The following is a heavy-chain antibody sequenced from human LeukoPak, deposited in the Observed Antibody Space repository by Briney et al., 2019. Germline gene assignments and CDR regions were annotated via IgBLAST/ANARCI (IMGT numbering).Heavy chain of an antibody. J-gene: IGHJ4*02. V-gene: IGHV3-7*03. D-gene: IGHD3-10*01. CDR2: IKEDGSES. CDR1: GFTFSSDW. Sequence: GGSLRLSCVVSGFTFSSDWMTWVRQAPGKGLEWVANIKEDGSESYYVDSVKGRFTISRDNTKNSLYLQMNSLRAEDTAVYYCARDVGVGAVGYWGQGTLVTVSS. CDR3: ARDVGVGAVGY.